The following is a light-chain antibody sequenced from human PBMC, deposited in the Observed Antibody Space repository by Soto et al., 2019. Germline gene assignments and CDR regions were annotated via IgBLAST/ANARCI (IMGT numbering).Light chain of an antibody. Sequence: EIVMTRSPATLSVSPGERATLSCRASQSVSSNLAWYQQKPGQAPRLLIYGASTRATGIPARFSGSGSGTEFTLTISRLQSEDFAVYYCQQYNNWPPWTGGEGTEVEIK. CDR2: GAS. J-gene: IGKJ1*01. CDR3: QQYNNWPPWT. CDR1: QSVSSN. V-gene: IGKV3-15*01.